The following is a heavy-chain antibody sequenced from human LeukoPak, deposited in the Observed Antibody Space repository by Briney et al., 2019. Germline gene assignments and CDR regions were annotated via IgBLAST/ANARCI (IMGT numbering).Heavy chain of an antibody. CDR1: GFTFDDYA. V-gene: IGHV3-9*01. J-gene: IGHJ5*02. CDR3: AKGYCSSTSCPRDWFDP. Sequence: GGSLGLSCAASGFTFDDYAMHWVRQAPGKGLEWVSGISWNSGSIGYADSVKGRFTISRDNAKNSLYLQMNSLRAEDTALYYCAKGYCSSTSCPRDWFDPWGQGTLVTVSS. CDR2: ISWNSGSI. D-gene: IGHD2-2*01.